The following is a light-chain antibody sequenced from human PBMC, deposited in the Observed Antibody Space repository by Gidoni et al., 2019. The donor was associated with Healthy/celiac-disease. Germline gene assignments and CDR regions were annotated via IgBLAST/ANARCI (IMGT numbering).Light chain of an antibody. CDR3: QQRSNRPPST. Sequence: EIVLPQSPATLSLSPGERATLTCRASQSVSIYLAWYQQKPGQAPRLLIYDASNRATGIPARFSGSGSGTDFTLTISRLEAEDFAVYYCQQRSNRPPSTFGQGTKVEIK. CDR2: DAS. CDR1: QSVSIY. J-gene: IGKJ1*01. V-gene: IGKV3-11*01.